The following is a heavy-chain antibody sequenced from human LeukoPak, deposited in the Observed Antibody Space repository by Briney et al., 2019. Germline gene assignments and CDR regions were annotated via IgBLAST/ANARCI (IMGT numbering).Heavy chain of an antibody. V-gene: IGHV4-4*07. CDR2: IYTSGST. CDR3: ARARSSLYYFDY. CDR1: GCSISSYY. J-gene: IGHJ4*02. D-gene: IGHD6-19*01. Sequence: SETLTLTCTVSGCSISSYYWSWVRQPAGKGLEWIARIYTSGSTNYNPSLKSRVIMSVDKSKNQIYLKLSSVTAADTAVYYCARARSSLYYFDYWGQGTVVTVSS.